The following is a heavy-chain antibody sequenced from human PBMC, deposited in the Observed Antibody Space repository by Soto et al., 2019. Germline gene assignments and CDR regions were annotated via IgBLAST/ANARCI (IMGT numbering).Heavy chain of an antibody. Sequence: ASVKVSCKTSGYSFTTYGISWVRQAPGQGLEWMGWTSSNNGKTKYAQKFQGGVTMTTDKSTNTVHMELRSLRSGDTAVYYCARTSVAQSEDYFDYWGQGTLVTVSS. V-gene: IGHV1-18*01. CDR3: ARTSVAQSEDYFDY. J-gene: IGHJ4*02. CDR1: GYSFTTYG. D-gene: IGHD5-12*01. CDR2: TSSNNGKT.